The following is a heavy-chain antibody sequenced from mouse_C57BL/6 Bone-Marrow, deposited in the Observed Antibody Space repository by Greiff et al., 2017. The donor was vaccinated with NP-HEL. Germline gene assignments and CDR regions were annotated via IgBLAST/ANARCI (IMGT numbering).Heavy chain of an antibody. CDR1: GYSFTGYY. CDR3: ARFDYDGYYAMDY. D-gene: IGHD2-4*01. CDR2: INPSTGGT. Sequence: EVKLMESGPELVKPGASVKISCKASGYSFTGYYMNWVKQSPEKSLEWIGEINPSTGGTTYNQKFKAKATLTVDKSSSTAYMQLKSLTSEDSAVYYCARFDYDGYYAMDYWGQGTSVTVSS. V-gene: IGHV1-42*01. J-gene: IGHJ4*01.